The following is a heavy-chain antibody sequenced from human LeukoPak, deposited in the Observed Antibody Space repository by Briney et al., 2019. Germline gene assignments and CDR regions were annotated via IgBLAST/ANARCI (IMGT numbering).Heavy chain of an antibody. CDR3: AGSAKSIAAAGTFDY. CDR2: IYPGDSDT. J-gene: IGHJ4*02. D-gene: IGHD6-13*01. V-gene: IGHV5-51*01. Sequence: GESLKISCKGSGYSFTSYWIGWVRQMPGKGLEWMGIIYPGDSDTRYSPSFQGQVTISADKSISTAYLQWSSLKASDTAMYYCAGSAKSIAAAGTFDYWGQGTLVTVSS. CDR1: GYSFTSYW.